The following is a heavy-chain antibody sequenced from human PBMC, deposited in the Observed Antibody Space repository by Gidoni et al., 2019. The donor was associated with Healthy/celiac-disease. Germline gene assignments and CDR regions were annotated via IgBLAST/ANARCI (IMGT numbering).Heavy chain of an antibody. V-gene: IGHV1-69*04. CDR2: IIPILGIA. D-gene: IGHD2-2*01. J-gene: IGHJ4*02. Sequence: QVQLVQSGAEVKKPGSSVKVSCKASGGTFSSYAISWVRQAPGQGLEWMGRIIPILGIANYAQKFQGRVTITADKSTSTAYMELSSLRSEDTAVYYCAKLFSRGVPAAMRIDYWGQGTLVTVSS. CDR1: GGTFSSYA. CDR3: AKLFSRGVPAAMRIDY.